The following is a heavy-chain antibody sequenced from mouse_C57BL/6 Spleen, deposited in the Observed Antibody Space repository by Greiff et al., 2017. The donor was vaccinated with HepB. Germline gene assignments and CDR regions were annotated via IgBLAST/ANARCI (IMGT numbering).Heavy chain of an antibody. J-gene: IGHJ3*01. D-gene: IGHD3-1*01. V-gene: IGHV1-55*01. Sequence: QVQLQQSGAELVKPGASVKMSCKASGYTFTSYWITWVKQRPGQGLEWIGDIYPGSGSTNYNEKFKSKATLTVDTSTSTAYMQLSSLTSEDSAIYYCARASSGYWFAYWGQGTPVTVSA. CDR3: ARASSGYWFAY. CDR1: GYTFTSYW. CDR2: IYPGSGST.